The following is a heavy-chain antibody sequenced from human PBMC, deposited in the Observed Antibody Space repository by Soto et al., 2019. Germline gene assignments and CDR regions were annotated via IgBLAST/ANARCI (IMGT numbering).Heavy chain of an antibody. Sequence: SETLSLTCPVSGASITGSSYWSWIRQPAGRGLEWIGRFSLSGTTNYNPSLRSRVTMSADVSKNQFSLRLTSVTAADTALYYCARGMTPPGAPAWYYFDSWGQGTLVNVSS. D-gene: IGHD2-8*02. CDR1: GASITGSSY. V-gene: IGHV4-4*07. CDR3: ARGMTPPGAPAWYYFDS. J-gene: IGHJ4*02. CDR2: FSLSGTT.